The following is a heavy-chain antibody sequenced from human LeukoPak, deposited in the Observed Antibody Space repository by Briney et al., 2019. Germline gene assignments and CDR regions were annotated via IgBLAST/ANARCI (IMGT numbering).Heavy chain of an antibody. CDR2: IYSGGDT. V-gene: IGHV3-53*01. CDR1: GFNVRSYY. Sequence: PGGSLRLSCAASGFNVRSYYMNWVRQVPGKGLEWVSVIYSGGDTDYADPVKGRFTVSRDNNKNTLYLQMNSLKAEDTAIYYCARQGKGCYSSAWYAFHYWGQGTPVTVSS. CDR3: ARQGKGCYSSAWYAFHY. J-gene: IGHJ4*02. D-gene: IGHD6-19*01.